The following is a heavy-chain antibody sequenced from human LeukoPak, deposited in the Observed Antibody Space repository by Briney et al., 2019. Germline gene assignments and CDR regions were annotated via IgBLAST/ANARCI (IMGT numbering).Heavy chain of an antibody. CDR2: ISSDGSST. Sequence: QTGGSLTLSCAVSGFTFSNYWMHWVRQAPGKGLVWVSCISSDGSSTNYADSVKGRFSISRDNAKNTLYLHMNSLRAEDTALYYCARPMISVMSLGADFWGQGSLVTVFS. CDR3: ARPMISVMSLGADF. J-gene: IGHJ4*02. D-gene: IGHD3/OR15-3a*01. CDR1: GFTFSNYW. V-gene: IGHV3-74*01.